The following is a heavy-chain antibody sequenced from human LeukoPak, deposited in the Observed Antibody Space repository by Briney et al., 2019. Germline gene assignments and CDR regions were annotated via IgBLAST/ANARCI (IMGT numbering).Heavy chain of an antibody. J-gene: IGHJ4*02. Sequence: GGTLRLSCAASGFTLSSYGVSWARHAPGEGLEGVTAISDSGGSTYYADCVKGRFTISRDNSKNTLYLQMNSLRAEDTAVYYCAKIGQWLAFVDYWGQGTLVTVSS. CDR2: ISDSGGST. D-gene: IGHD6-19*01. CDR1: GFTLSSYG. V-gene: IGHV3-23*01. CDR3: AKIGQWLAFVDY.